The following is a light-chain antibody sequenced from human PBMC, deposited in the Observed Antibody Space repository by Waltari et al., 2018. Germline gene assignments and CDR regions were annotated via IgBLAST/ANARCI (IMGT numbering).Light chain of an antibody. CDR3: GTWDSSLSGAV. V-gene: IGLV1-51*01. J-gene: IGLJ7*01. CDR1: SSNIGNNY. Sequence: QSVLTQPPSVSAAPGQRVTISCSGGSSNIGNNYVSWYRQFPGTAPKLLIYDNTGRTPGIPGRFPGSKSGTSSTLDITGLQAGDEADYYCGTWDSSLSGAVFGGGTHLTVL. CDR2: DNT.